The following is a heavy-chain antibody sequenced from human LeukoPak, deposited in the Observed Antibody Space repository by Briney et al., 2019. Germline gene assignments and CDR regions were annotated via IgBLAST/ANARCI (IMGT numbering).Heavy chain of an antibody. CDR1: GGSISSYY. J-gene: IGHJ4*02. D-gene: IGHD3-22*01. CDR2: IYYSGST. CDR3: ASPASDYYDSSGGGLYY. V-gene: IGHV4-59*01. Sequence: SETLSLTCTVSGGSISSYYWSWIRQPPGKGLEWIGYIYYSGSTNYNPSLKSRVTISVETSKNQLSLKLSSVTAADTAVYYCASPASDYYDSSGGGLYYWGQGTLVTVSS.